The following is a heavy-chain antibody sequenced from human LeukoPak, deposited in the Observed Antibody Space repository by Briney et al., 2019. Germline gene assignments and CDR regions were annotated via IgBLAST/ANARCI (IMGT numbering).Heavy chain of an antibody. V-gene: IGHV3-23*01. J-gene: IGHJ3*02. D-gene: IGHD3-3*01. CDR3: ARGPRRGEDI. Sequence: GGSLRLSCAASGFTFSSYAMSWVRQAPGKGLEWVSAISGSGGSTYYADSVKGRFTISRDNAKNSLYLQMNSLRAEDTAVYYCARGPRRGEDIWGQGTMVTVSS. CDR1: GFTFSSYA. CDR2: ISGSGGST.